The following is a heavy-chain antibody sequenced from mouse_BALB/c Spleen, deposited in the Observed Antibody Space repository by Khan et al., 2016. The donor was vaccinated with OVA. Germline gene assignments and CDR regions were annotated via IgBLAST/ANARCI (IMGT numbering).Heavy chain of an antibody. Sequence: QVQLQQPGTELVRPGASVKLSCKASGYTFTNSWINWVKQRPGQGLEWIGNIYPSDSYINYNQKFRDKATLTVDKSPTTAYMHISSPTSEDSAVYYCTREEVDGSSFAYWGQGTLVTVSA. CDR3: TREEVDGSSFAY. V-gene: IGHV1-69*02. J-gene: IGHJ3*01. CDR1: GYTFTNSW. D-gene: IGHD2-3*01. CDR2: IYPSDSYI.